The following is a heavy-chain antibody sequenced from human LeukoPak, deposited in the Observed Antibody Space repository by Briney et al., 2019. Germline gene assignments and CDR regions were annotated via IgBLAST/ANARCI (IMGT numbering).Heavy chain of an antibody. CDR2: VGGRGGST. J-gene: IGHJ4*02. CDR1: GFRFSSYA. V-gene: IGHV3-23*01. Sequence: GGSLRLSCAASGFRFSSYAMSWVRQAPAKELKWVSAVGGRGGSTYYADSVKGRFSISRDNSKNTLSLQMNSLRAEHTAVYYCAKDLGTSGTASYFDYWGQGTLVTVSS. CDR3: AKDLGTSGTASYFDY. D-gene: IGHD2-2*01.